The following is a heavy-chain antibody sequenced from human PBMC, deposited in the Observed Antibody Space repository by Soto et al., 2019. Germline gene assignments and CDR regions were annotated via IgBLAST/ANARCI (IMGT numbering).Heavy chain of an antibody. D-gene: IGHD2-2*01. CDR2: IYYTGTT. CDR3: SRIRRDVVVVVASAKRWSYDYYCVMDV. CDR1: GGSISSSSYY. V-gene: IGHV4-39*01. J-gene: IGHJ6*01. Sequence: PSETLSLTCTVSGGSISSSSYYWGRIRQPPGKGLEGVGTIYYTGTTSYNPSLKSRVTISVDTSRSQWSLRLSSVTAADTALYYRSRIRRDVVVVVASAKRWSYDYYCVMDVMGQGHRVAV.